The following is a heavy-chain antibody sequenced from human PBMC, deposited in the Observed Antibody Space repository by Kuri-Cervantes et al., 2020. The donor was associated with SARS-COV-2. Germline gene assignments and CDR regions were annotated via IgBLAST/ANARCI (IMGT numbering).Heavy chain of an antibody. Sequence: ESLKISCAVYGGSFSGYYWSWIRQPPGKGLEWIGEINHSGSTNYNPSLKSRVTISVDTSKNQFSLKLSSVTAADTAVYYCASPYCGGDCSFRDAFDIWGQGTMVTVSS. J-gene: IGHJ3*02. V-gene: IGHV4-34*01. CDR2: INHSGST. CDR3: ASPYCGGDCSFRDAFDI. D-gene: IGHD2-21*02. CDR1: GGSFSGYY.